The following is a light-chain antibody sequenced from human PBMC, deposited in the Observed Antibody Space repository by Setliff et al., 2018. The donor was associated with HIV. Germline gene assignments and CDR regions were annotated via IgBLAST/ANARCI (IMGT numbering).Light chain of an antibody. CDR1: SSDVGSYNF. CDR3: CSYTSSLTYV. Sequence: QSVLTQPASVSGSPGQSITLSCTGTSSDVGSYNFVSWYQQHPGRAPKLMIYDVTKRPSRVSDRFSGSKSGNTASLTISGLQTEDEADYYCCSYTSSLTYVFGTGTKVTVL. CDR2: DVT. J-gene: IGLJ1*01. V-gene: IGLV2-14*03.